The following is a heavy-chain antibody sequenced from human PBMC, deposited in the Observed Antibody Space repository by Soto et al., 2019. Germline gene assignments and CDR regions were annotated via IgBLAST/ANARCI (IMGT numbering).Heavy chain of an antibody. V-gene: IGHV3-33*01. J-gene: IGHJ6*02. CDR2: IWYDGSNK. CDR3: ARDRVVVTAIRGPRHNYYYYGMDV. Sequence: GGSLRLSCAASGFTFSSYGMYWVRQAPGKGLEWVAVIWYDGSNKYYADSVKGRFTISRDNSKNTLYLQMNSLRAEDTAVYYCARDRVVVTAIRGPRHNYYYYGMDVWGQGTTVTVSS. CDR1: GFTFSSYG. D-gene: IGHD2-21*02.